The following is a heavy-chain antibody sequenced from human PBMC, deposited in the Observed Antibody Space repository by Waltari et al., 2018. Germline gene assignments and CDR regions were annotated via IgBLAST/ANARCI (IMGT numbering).Heavy chain of an antibody. CDR3: TTGGWFNWDRYYFDY. CDR2: VKSESDAGTT. Sequence: EVHLEESGGALVKPGGSRRLSCAASGCTFSYAWMSWARQAPGKGLEWVGHVKSESDAGTTNYAAPVKGRFTISRDDSKNKLYLQMSSLKTEDTAVYYCTTGGWFNWDRYYFDYWGRGTLVTVSS. D-gene: IGHD1-1*01. V-gene: IGHV3-15*02. J-gene: IGHJ4*02. CDR1: GCTFSYAW.